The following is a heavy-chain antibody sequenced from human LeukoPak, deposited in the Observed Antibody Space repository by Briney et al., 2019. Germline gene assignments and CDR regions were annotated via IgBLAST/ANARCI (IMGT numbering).Heavy chain of an antibody. D-gene: IGHD3-3*01. Sequence: SETLSLTCAVYGGSFSGYYWSWIRQPPGKGLEWIGEINHSGSTNYNPSLKSRVTISVDTSKNQFSLKLSSVTAADTAVYYCARGSPPYYDFWSGYPIIDYWGQGTLVTVSS. V-gene: IGHV4-34*01. CDR1: GGSFSGYY. CDR3: ARGSPPYYDFWSGYPIIDY. J-gene: IGHJ4*02. CDR2: INHSGST.